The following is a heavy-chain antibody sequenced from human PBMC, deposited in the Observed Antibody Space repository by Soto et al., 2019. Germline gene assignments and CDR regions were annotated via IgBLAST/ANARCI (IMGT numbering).Heavy chain of an antibody. CDR2: ISVYNANT. CDR3: AREVYYYDSSGLDY. J-gene: IGHJ4*02. CDR1: GYTFTSYG. V-gene: IGHV1-18*01. D-gene: IGHD3-22*01. Sequence: QVQLVQSGAEVKKPGASVKVSCKASGYTFTSYGTSWVRQAPGQGLEWMGWISVYNANTEYAQKFQGRVTMTTDTFTNTAYMELRSLRSDDTAVYYCAREVYYYDSSGLDYWGQGTLVTVSS.